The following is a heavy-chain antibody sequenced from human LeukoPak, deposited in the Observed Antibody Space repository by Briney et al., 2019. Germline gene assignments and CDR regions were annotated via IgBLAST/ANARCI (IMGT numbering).Heavy chain of an antibody. V-gene: IGHV4-4*07. D-gene: IGHD1-1*01. CDR1: GDFITNRY. CDR3: VRNWDY. CDR2: ISTRGNT. J-gene: IGHJ4*02. Sequence: KPSETLSLTCSVSGDFITNRYWSWVRQYAGKGLEWIGRISTRGNTNYNPSLKSRVTMSVDTSNKHFSLKLTSVTAADTAVYYCVRNWDYWGQGTLVTVSS.